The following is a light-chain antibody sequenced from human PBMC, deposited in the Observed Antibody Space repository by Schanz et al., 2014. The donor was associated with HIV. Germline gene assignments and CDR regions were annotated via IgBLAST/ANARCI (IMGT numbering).Light chain of an antibody. V-gene: IGLV1-51*01. Sequence: QSVLTQPPSVSAAPGQRVTISCSGHSYSIGNNFVSWFQQLPGTAPKLLIYDNYKRPSGIPDRFSGSKSGTSATLAINGLQTGDEADYYCGTWDSSLNAVVFGGGTKVTVL. CDR1: SYSIGNNF. CDR3: GTWDSSLNAVV. J-gene: IGLJ2*01. CDR2: DNY.